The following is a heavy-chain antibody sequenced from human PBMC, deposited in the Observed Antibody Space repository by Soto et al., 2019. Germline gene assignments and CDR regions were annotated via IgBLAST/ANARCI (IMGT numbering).Heavy chain of an antibody. Sequence: GGSLRLSCAASGFTFSNAWMSWVRQAPGKGLEWVGRIKSKTDGGTTDYAAPVKGRFAISRDDSKNTLYLQMNSLKTENTAVYYCTFDGVVVITRLYYYGMDVWGQGTTVTVSS. V-gene: IGHV3-15*01. CDR2: IKSKTDGGTT. CDR1: GFTFSNAW. CDR3: TFDGVVVITRLYYYGMDV. D-gene: IGHD3-22*01. J-gene: IGHJ6*02.